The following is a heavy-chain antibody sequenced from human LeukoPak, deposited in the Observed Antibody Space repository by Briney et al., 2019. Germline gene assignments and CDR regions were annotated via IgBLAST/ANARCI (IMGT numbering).Heavy chain of an antibody. V-gene: IGHV3-74*01. Sequence: PGGSLSLSCAASGFPFSNYWMHWVRQAPGKGLVWVSLIQSDGSSTSYADSVKGRITISRDNAKNTLYLQMNSLGAEDTAIYYCAAYIASGGAWGQGTLVTVSS. D-gene: IGHD6-13*01. CDR1: GFPFSNYW. J-gene: IGHJ4*02. CDR2: IQSDGSST. CDR3: AAYIASGGA.